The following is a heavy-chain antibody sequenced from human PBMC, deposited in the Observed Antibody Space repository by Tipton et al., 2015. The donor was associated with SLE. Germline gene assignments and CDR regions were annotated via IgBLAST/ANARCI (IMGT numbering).Heavy chain of an antibody. CDR1: GGSISSGSYY. V-gene: IGHV4-61*01. D-gene: IGHD2-8*02. J-gene: IGHJ4*02. CDR3: ARELDCSGGVCPFDY. Sequence: TLSLTCTVSGGSISSGSYYWSWIRQPPGKGLEWIGYIYYSGSTNYNPSLKSRVTITVDTSKNQFSLKLSSVTAADTAVYYCARELDCSGGVCPFDYWGQGTLATFSS. CDR2: IYYSGST.